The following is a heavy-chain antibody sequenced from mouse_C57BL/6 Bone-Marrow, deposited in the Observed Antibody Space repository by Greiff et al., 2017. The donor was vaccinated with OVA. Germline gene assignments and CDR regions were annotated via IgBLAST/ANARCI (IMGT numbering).Heavy chain of an antibody. Sequence: EVQLQESGGGLVQPGGSLKLSCAASGFTFSDYYMYWVRQTPEKRLEWVAYISNGGGSTYYPDTVKGRFTISRDNAKNTLYLQMSRLKSEDTAMYYCARAEWFDYWGQGTTLTVSS. CDR2: ISNGGGST. CDR1: GFTFSDYY. CDR3: ARAEWFDY. V-gene: IGHV5-12*01. J-gene: IGHJ2*01.